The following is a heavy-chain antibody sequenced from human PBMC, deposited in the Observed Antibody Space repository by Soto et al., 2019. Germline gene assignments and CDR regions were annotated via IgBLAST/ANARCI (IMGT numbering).Heavy chain of an antibody. V-gene: IGHV4-59*01. CDR3: ARSHSFDGSIYHYYFDF. CDR2: IYASGAT. Sequence: SETLSLTCTVSGGSISRYYLSWVRQPPGGTLEWIGSIYASGATTYNPSPETRVTMSVDMPNNEFSLKLTSVTAADTAVYYCARSHSFDGSIYHYYFDFWGQGTLVTVSS. J-gene: IGHJ4*02. CDR1: GGSISRYY. D-gene: IGHD3-3*02.